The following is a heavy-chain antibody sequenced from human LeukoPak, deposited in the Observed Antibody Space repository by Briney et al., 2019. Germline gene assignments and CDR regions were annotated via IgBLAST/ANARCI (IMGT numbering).Heavy chain of an antibody. CDR3: ASEDYDFCSGYYTRRN. D-gene: IGHD3-3*01. Sequence: ASVKVSCKASGYTFTGYYMHWVRQAPGQGLEWMGRINPNSGGTNYAQKFQGRVTMTRDTSISTAYMELSRLRSDDTAVYYCASEDYDFCSGYYTRRNWGQGTLVTVSS. CDR2: INPNSGGT. V-gene: IGHV1-2*06. J-gene: IGHJ4*02. CDR1: GYTFTGYY.